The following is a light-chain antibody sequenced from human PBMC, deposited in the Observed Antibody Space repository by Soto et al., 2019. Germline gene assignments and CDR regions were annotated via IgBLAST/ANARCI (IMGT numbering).Light chain of an antibody. CDR2: GAS. CDR1: QSVSSSN. V-gene: IGKV3-20*01. J-gene: IGKJ5*01. Sequence: EIVLTKSPGTLSLSPGERATLSYRASQSVSSSNLVWYQQKPGQAPRLLIYGASSRATGIPDRFSGSGSGTDFSLTISRLEPEDFAVYYCQQYGSSPITFGQGARLEIK. CDR3: QQYGSSPIT.